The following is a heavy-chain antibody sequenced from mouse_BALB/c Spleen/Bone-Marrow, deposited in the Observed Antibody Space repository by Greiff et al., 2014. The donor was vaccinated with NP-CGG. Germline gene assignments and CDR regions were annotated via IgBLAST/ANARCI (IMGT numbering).Heavy chain of an antibody. Sequence: QVQLQQSGPELVKPGASVKISCKATGYTFSSYWIEWVRQRPGHGLEWIGEILPGSGSTNYDEKFKGKATFTADTSSNTAYMQLSSLASKDSAVYYCAGNYYYAMDYWGQGTSVTVSS. J-gene: IGHJ4*01. V-gene: IGHV1-9*01. CDR1: GYTFSSYW. CDR2: ILPGSGST. CDR3: AGNYYYAMDY. D-gene: IGHD2-1*01.